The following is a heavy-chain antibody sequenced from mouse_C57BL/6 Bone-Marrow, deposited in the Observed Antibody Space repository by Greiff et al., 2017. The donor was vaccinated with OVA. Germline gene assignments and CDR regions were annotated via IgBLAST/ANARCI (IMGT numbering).Heavy chain of an antibody. CDR3: ARPRTTVPFDY. Sequence: QVQLQQPGAELVKPGASVKLSCKASGYTFTSYWMQWVKQRPGQGLEWIGEIDPSDSYTNYNQKFKGKATLTVDTSSSTAYMQLSSLTSEDSAVYYCARPRTTVPFDYWGKGTTLTVSS. V-gene: IGHV1-50*01. CDR2: IDPSDSYT. J-gene: IGHJ2*01. CDR1: GYTFTSYW. D-gene: IGHD1-1*01.